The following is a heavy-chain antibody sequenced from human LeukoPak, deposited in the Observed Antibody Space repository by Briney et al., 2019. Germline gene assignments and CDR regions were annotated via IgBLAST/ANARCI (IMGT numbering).Heavy chain of an antibody. V-gene: IGHV3-74*01. D-gene: IGHD3-22*01. Sequence: GGSLRLSCAASGFTFSNYWMHWVRQAPGKGLVRVSRINSDGRSIIYADSVKGRFTISRDNAKNTLYLQVNSLRVEDTAVYYCVRDLLGYDGSGPCWGQGTLVTVSS. CDR1: GFTFSNYW. CDR3: VRDLLGYDGSGPC. J-gene: IGHJ4*02. CDR2: INSDGRSI.